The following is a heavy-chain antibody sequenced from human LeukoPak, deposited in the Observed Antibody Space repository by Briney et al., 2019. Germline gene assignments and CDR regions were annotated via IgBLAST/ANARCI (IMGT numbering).Heavy chain of an antibody. CDR2: ISHSGDST. CDR1: GFTFSNYA. Sequence: PGGSLRLSCAASGFTFSNYAMSWVRLAPGKGLEWVSAISHSGDSTYYADSVKGRFTISRDKSKNTLYLQMNSLRAEDTAVYYCAKGTLQAYDYWGQGTLVTVSS. CDR3: AKGTLQAYDY. V-gene: IGHV3-23*01. D-gene: IGHD5-24*01. J-gene: IGHJ4*02.